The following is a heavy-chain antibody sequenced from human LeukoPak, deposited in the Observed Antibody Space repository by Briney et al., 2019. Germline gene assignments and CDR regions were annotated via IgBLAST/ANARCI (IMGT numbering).Heavy chain of an antibody. J-gene: IGHJ4*02. Sequence: GGSLRLSCAASGFTFSSYGVHWVRQAPGKGPEWVAVISHDGSNKYYTDSVKGRFTISRDNSKNTLYLQMNSLRVEDTAVYYCTTDRFEDYGDYYYFDYWGQGTLVTVSS. CDR1: GFTFSSYG. CDR3: TTDRFEDYGDYYYFDY. CDR2: ISHDGSNK. D-gene: IGHD4-17*01. V-gene: IGHV3-30*03.